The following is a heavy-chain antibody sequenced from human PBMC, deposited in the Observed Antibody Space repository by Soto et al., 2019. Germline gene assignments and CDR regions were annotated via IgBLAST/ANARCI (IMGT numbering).Heavy chain of an antibody. CDR3: AREYYDILTGSYPYYYYYGMDV. V-gene: IGHV3-30-3*01. CDR2: ISYDGSNK. Sequence: PGGSLRLSCAASGFTFSSYAMHWVRQAPGKGLEWVAVISYDGSNKYYADSVKGRFTISRDNSKNTLYLQMNSLRAEDTAVYYCAREYYDILTGSYPYYYYYGMDVWGQGTTVTVSS. J-gene: IGHJ6*02. D-gene: IGHD3-9*01. CDR1: GFTFSSYA.